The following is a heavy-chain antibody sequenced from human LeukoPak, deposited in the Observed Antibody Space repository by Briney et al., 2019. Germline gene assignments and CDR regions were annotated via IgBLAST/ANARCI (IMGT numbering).Heavy chain of an antibody. CDR2: VNLQGST. CDR1: GGSISNTNW. D-gene: IGHD1-20*01. CDR3: ARTHITGTGYFDY. J-gene: IGHJ4*02. V-gene: IGHV4-4*02. Sequence: SETLSLTCGVSGGSISNTNWWTWVRQPPGKGLEWIGEVNLQGSTNYNPSLKSRVAISVDKSENHISLKLTSVTAADTAVYYCARTHITGTGYFDYWGQGTLVTVSS.